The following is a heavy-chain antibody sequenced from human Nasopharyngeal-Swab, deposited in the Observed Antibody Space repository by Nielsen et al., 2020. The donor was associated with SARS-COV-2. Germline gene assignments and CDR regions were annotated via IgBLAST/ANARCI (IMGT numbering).Heavy chain of an antibody. Sequence: SLKISCAASGFTFDDYAMHWVRHAPGKGLEWVSGISWNSVSIGYADSVKGRFTISRDNAKNSLYLQMNSLRAEDTALYYCAKGIAAAGSRCLDYWVQGTLVTVSS. J-gene: IGHJ4*02. CDR3: AKGIAAAGSRCLDY. CDR1: GFTFDDYA. D-gene: IGHD6-13*01. V-gene: IGHV3-9*01. CDR2: ISWNSVSI.